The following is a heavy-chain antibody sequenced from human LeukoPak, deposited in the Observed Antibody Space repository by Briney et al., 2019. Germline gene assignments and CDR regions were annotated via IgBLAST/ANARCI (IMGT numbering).Heavy chain of an antibody. Sequence: GESLKISCKGSGYSFTSYWIGWVRQLPGKGLEWMGIIYPGDSDTRYSPSFQGQVTISADKSISTAYLQWSSLKASDTAMYYCARGESNYDFWSGTTAAQWFDPWGQGTLVTVSS. CDR1: GYSFTSYW. CDR2: IYPGDSDT. J-gene: IGHJ5*02. CDR3: ARGESNYDFWSGTTAAQWFDP. D-gene: IGHD3-3*01. V-gene: IGHV5-51*01.